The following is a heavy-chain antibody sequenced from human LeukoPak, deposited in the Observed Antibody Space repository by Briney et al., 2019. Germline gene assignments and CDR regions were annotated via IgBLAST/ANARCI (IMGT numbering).Heavy chain of an antibody. Sequence: SETLSLTCTVSGYSISNGYYWGWIRQPPGKGLEWVGSIYHRGSTYYNPSLRSRVTISLDRSKKRFSLKLTSVTAADTAVYFCARGAEYYAIWRGYAGYSDYWGQGISVTVSS. CDR3: ARGAEYYAIWRGYAGYSDY. V-gene: IGHV4-38-2*02. D-gene: IGHD3-3*01. CDR1: GYSISNGYY. J-gene: IGHJ4*02. CDR2: IYHRGST.